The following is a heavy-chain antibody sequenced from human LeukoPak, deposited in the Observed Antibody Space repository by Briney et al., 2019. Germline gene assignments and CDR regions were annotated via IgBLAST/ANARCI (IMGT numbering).Heavy chain of an antibody. CDR1: GFTFSSYG. J-gene: IGHJ4*02. V-gene: IGHV3-30*02. CDR3: AKDSSSGSSGSFRDY. CDR2: IRYDGSNK. D-gene: IGHD3-22*01. Sequence: GGSLRLSCAASGFTFSSYGMHWVRQAPGKGLEWVAFIRYDGSNKYYADSVKGRFTISRDNSKNTLYLQMNSLRAEDTAVYYCAKDSSSGSSGSFRDYWGPGTLVTVSS.